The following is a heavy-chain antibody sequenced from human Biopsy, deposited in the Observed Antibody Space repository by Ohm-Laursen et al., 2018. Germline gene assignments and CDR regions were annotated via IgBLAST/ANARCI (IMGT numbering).Heavy chain of an antibody. D-gene: IGHD4-17*01. Sequence: ASVKVSCKVSGYTFTSYDITWVRQASGQGPEWIGWLNPVSGNSNFGQKVQGRVTMTTDTSTSTAYMELRSLTSDDTAVYYCARPSTVTRAFDIWGQGTMVTVSS. V-gene: IGHV1-18*01. J-gene: IGHJ3*02. CDR2: LNPVSGNS. CDR3: ARPSTVTRAFDI. CDR1: GYTFTSYD.